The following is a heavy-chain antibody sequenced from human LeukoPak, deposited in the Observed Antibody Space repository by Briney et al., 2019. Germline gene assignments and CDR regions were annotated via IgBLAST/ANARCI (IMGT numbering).Heavy chain of an antibody. Sequence: GGSLRLSCAASGFTFDDYGMSWVRQAPGKGLEWVSGISGSGGSTYYADSVKGRFTISRDNSKNTLYLQMNSLRAEDTAVYYCAKDAIRSYDSSGYYGAHYYYYMDVWGKGTTVTVSS. CDR3: AKDAIRSYDSSGYYGAHYYYYMDV. D-gene: IGHD3-22*01. J-gene: IGHJ6*03. V-gene: IGHV3-23*01. CDR1: GFTFDDYG. CDR2: ISGSGGST.